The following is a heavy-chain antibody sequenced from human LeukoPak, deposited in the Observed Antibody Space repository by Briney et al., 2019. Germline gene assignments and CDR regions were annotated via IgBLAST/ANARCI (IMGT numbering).Heavy chain of an antibody. CDR2: ISYDGSNK. CDR3: EKDRGSSYRLDY. J-gene: IGHJ4*02. D-gene: IGHD6-13*01. CDR1: GFTFSSYG. V-gene: IGHV3-30*18. Sequence: PGGSLRLSCAASGFTFSSYGMHWVRQAPGKGVEWVAVISYDGSNKYYADSVKGRFTLSRDNSKNTQYLQMYSLRDEDTAVYYCEKDRGSSYRLDYWGQGTLVTVSS.